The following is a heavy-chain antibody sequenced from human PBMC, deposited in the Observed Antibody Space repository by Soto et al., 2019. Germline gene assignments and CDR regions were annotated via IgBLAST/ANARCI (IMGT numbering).Heavy chain of an antibody. CDR3: ARDRSLNFAVPPYGMDV. Sequence: GGSLRLSCVVSGFMFSDHAMNWVRQAPGKGPEWISRIDESGGTTSYADSVKGRFTISRDNTRDSLYLHMSNLRAEDTAIYYCARDRSLNFAVPPYGMDVWGPGTTVTVSS. CDR1: GFMFSDHA. D-gene: IGHD3-3*01. CDR2: IDESGGTT. J-gene: IGHJ6*02. V-gene: IGHV3-48*03.